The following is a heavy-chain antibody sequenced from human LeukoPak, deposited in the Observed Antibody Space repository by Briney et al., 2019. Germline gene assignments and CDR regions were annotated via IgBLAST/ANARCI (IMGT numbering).Heavy chain of an antibody. D-gene: IGHD3-16*01. CDR1: GYTFSDYY. J-gene: IGHJ4*02. CDR2: IKPNSGGT. CDR3: ARHQGNYGTFYDY. Sequence: ASVKVSCKTSGYTFSDYYMHWVRQAPGQGLEWMGWIKPNSGGTNYAQNFQDRVTMTRDTSIRTAYMELSRLRSDDTAMYYCARHQGNYGTFYDYWGQGTLVTVSS. V-gene: IGHV1-2*02.